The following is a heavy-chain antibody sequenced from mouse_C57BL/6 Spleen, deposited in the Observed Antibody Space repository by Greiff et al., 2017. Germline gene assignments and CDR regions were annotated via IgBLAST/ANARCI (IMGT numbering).Heavy chain of an antibody. Sequence: QVQLQQPGAELVKPGASVKLSCKASGYTFTSYWMHWVKQRPGQGLEWIGMIHPTSGSTNYNEKFKSKATLTVDKSSTTAYMQLSSLTAEDSAVYYCARHDYDGANWGQGTLVTVSA. J-gene: IGHJ3*01. CDR2: IHPTSGST. V-gene: IGHV1-64*01. D-gene: IGHD2-4*01. CDR3: ARHDYDGAN. CDR1: GYTFTSYW.